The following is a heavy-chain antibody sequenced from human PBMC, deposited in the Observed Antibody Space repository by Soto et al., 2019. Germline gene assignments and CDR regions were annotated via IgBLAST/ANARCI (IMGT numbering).Heavy chain of an antibody. CDR2: ISGSGGST. CDR3: AKDGYYCSGGSCYLLDY. Sequence: EVQLLESGGGLVQPGGSLRLSCAASGFTFSSYAMSWVRQAPGKGLEWVSAISGSGGSTYYADSVKGRFTISRDNSKNTLYLQMNSLRADDTAVYYCAKDGYYCSGGSCYLLDYWGQGTLVTVSS. D-gene: IGHD2-15*01. CDR1: GFTFSSYA. V-gene: IGHV3-23*01. J-gene: IGHJ4*02.